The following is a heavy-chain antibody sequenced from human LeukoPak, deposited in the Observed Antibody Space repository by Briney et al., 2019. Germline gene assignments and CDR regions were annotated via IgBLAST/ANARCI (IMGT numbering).Heavy chain of an antibody. CDR1: GGSISSGGYY. CDR2: IYYSGST. D-gene: IGHD3-10*01. J-gene: IGHJ5*02. Sequence: PSETLSLTCTVSGGSISSGGYYWSWIRQHPGQGLEWLGYIYYSGSTYYNPSLKSRVTISVDTSKNQFSLKLSSVTAADTAVYYCARGLKYYYGSGSYKGNWFDPWGQGTLVTVSS. V-gene: IGHV4-31*03. CDR3: ARGLKYYYGSGSYKGNWFDP.